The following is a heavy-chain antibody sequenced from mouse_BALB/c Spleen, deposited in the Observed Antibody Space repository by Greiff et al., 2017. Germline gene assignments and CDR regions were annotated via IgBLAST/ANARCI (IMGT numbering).Heavy chain of an antibody. Sequence: LVKTGASVKISCKASGYSFTGYYMHWVKQSHGKSLEWIGYISCYNGATSYNQKFKGKATFTVDTSSSTAYMQFNSLTSEDSAVYYCARSTMITTGDAMDYWGQGTSVTVSS. CDR3: ARSTMITTGDAMDY. CDR2: ISCYNGAT. J-gene: IGHJ4*01. V-gene: IGHV1S34*01. D-gene: IGHD2-4*01. CDR1: GYSFTGYY.